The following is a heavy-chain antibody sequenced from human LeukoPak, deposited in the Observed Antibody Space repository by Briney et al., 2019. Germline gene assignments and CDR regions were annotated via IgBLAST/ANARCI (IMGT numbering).Heavy chain of an antibody. CDR1: GYSFTSYW. V-gene: IGHV5-51*01. Sequence: GESLKISCKGSGYSFTSYWIGWVRQMPGKGLEWMGIIYPGDSDTRYSPSFQGQVTISADKSISTAYLQWSSLKASDTAMYYCARSPRDFWSGYYTGIPVDLDYWGQGTLVTVSS. CDR3: ARSPRDFWSGYYTGIPVDLDY. J-gene: IGHJ4*02. D-gene: IGHD3-3*01. CDR2: IYPGDSDT.